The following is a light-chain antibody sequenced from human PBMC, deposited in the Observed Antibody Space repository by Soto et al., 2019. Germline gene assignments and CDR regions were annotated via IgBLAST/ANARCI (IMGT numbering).Light chain of an antibody. Sequence: EIVLTQSPGTLSLSPGERATLSCRASQSVNSNFFAWYQQKPGQAPRLLIYGVSTRATGIPDRFAGSGSGTDFALTISGLEPEDFAIYFCQQYGSLPRSFGQGTKVEIK. J-gene: IGKJ2*03. V-gene: IGKV3-20*01. CDR1: QSVNSNF. CDR3: QQYGSLPRS. CDR2: GVS.